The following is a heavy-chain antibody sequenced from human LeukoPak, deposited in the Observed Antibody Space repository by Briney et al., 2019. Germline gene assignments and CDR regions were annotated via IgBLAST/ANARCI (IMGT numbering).Heavy chain of an antibody. J-gene: IGHJ4*02. Sequence: GGSLRLSCAASGFTFSSYGTHWVRQAPGKGLEWVAVISYDGSNKYYADSVKGRFTISRDNSKNTLYLQMNSLRAEDTAVYYCAKDERYYYDSSGYSDCWGQGTLVTASS. CDR3: AKDERYYYDSSGYSDC. CDR2: ISYDGSNK. CDR1: GFTFSSYG. V-gene: IGHV3-30*18. D-gene: IGHD3-22*01.